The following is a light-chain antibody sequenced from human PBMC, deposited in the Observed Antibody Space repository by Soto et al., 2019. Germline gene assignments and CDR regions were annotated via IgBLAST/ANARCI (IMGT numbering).Light chain of an antibody. CDR3: QQYGNSLIT. J-gene: IGKJ5*01. CDR2: GAS. V-gene: IGKV3-20*01. CDR1: QSVNNNY. Sequence: EIVLPKYTGPLSLSTGERATLSCRASQSVNNNYLAWYQQKPGQAPRLLIDGASSRATGVPDRFSGTGSWTDFTLTISRLEPEYFAVFYCQQYGNSLITFGQGRGLEN.